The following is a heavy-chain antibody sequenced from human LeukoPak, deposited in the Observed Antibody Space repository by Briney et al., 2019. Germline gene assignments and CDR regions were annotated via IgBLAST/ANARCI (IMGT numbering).Heavy chain of an antibody. V-gene: IGHV3-21*01. CDR1: GFTFSSYS. CDR2: ISSSSSYI. Sequence: GGSLRLSCAASGFTFSSYSMNWVRQAPGKGLEWVSSISSSSSYIYYADSVKGRFTISRDNAKNSLYLQMNSLRAEDTAVYYCARDGITIFGVPEDWGQGTLVTVSS. D-gene: IGHD3-3*01. CDR3: ARDGITIFGVPED. J-gene: IGHJ4*02.